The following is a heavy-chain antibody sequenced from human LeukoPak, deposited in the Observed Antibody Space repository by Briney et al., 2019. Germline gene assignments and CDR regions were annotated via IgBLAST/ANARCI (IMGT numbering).Heavy chain of an antibody. D-gene: IGHD6-6*01. Sequence: SEALSLTCSVSGGSVNTYYWSWIRQPPGKGLEWIGYVYYTGSTNYNPSLKSRVTIFEDKSKNQFSLRLSSVTVADTAVYYCARHFAYSSSSYFDYWGQGNLVTVSS. CDR1: GGSVNTYY. V-gene: IGHV4-59*08. J-gene: IGHJ4*02. CDR3: ARHFAYSSSSYFDY. CDR2: VYYTGST.